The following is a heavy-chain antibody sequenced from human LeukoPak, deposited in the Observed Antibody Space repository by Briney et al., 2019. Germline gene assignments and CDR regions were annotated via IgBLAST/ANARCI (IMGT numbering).Heavy chain of an antibody. J-gene: IGHJ5*02. CDR3: ARASNYFDSRGLHWFDP. CDR2: IDGDGSRT. D-gene: IGHD3-22*01. Sequence: PGGSLRLSCAASGFTFSTSWMHWVRQAPGKGLVWVSRIDGDGSRTSYADSVKGRFTISRDNAKNTLYLQMNSLRAEDTAMYYCARASNYFDSRGLHWFDPWGQETLVTVSS. V-gene: IGHV3-74*01. CDR1: GFTFSTSW.